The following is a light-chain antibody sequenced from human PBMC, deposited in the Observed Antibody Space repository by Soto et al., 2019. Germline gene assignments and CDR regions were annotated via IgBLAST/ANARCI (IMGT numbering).Light chain of an antibody. J-gene: IGKJ1*01. CDR3: QQRSTWPRT. V-gene: IGKV3-11*01. CDR1: QSISSY. Sequence: LLTQSPATLAVSPGQRVTLSCRASQSISSYLAWYQQRPGQPSRLLIYDASNRATGIPARFSGSGSGTDFTLTISSLEPEDFAVYYCQQRSTWPRTFGQGTKVDIK. CDR2: DAS.